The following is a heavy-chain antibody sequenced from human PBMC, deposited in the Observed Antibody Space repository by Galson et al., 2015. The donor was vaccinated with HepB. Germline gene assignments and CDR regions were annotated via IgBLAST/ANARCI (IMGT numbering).Heavy chain of an antibody. Sequence: SLRLSCAASGLTFSSYSIHWVREAPGKGLEWVAIISHDGRNTYYACSVKGRFTISRDNSRNTLYLQMNGLRSDDTAVYYCARERSAGWYEGNDYWGQGTRVVVSS. CDR3: ARERSAGWYEGNDY. CDR1: GLTFSSYS. CDR2: ISHDGRNT. D-gene: IGHD6-19*01. J-gene: IGHJ4*02. V-gene: IGHV3-30*04.